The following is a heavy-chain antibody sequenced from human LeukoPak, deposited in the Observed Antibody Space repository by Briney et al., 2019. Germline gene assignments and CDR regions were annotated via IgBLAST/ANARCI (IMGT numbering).Heavy chain of an antibody. Sequence: PSETLSLTCTVSGGSISDISYYWGWIRQPPGKGLEWIGNIYYSGSTYYNPSLKSRVTISVDTSKNQFSLKLSSVTAADTAVYYCTRGSIAYYYMDVWGKGTTVTISS. J-gene: IGHJ6*03. D-gene: IGHD3-22*01. V-gene: IGHV4-39*07. CDR3: TRGSIAYYYMDV. CDR2: IYYSGST. CDR1: GGSISDISYY.